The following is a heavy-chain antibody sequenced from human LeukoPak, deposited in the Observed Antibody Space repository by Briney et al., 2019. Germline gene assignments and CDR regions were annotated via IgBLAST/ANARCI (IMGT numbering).Heavy chain of an antibody. CDR3: ASSGSGIAAAGTADYFDY. CDR1: GYTFTGYY. CDR2: INPNSGGT. Sequence: ASVKVSCKASGYTFTGYYIQWVRQAPGQGLEWMGWINPNSGGTNYAQKFQGWVTMTRDTSISTAYMELSRLTSDDTAVYYCASSGSGIAAAGTADYFDYWGQGTLVTVSS. V-gene: IGHV1-2*04. D-gene: IGHD6-13*01. J-gene: IGHJ4*02.